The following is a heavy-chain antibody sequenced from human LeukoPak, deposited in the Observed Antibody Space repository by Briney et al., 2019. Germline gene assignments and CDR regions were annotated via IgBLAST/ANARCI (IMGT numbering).Heavy chain of an antibody. V-gene: IGHV4-34*01. CDR3: ARGSLAYCSSTSCYASYYYYGMDV. D-gene: IGHD2-2*01. Sequence: SETLSLTCAVYGGSFSGYYWSWIRQPPGKGLGWIGEINHSGSTNYNPSLKSRVTISVDTSKNQFSLKLSSVTAADTAVYYCARGSLAYCSSTSCYASYYYYGMDVRGQGTTVTVSS. CDR1: GGSFSGYY. J-gene: IGHJ6*02. CDR2: INHSGST.